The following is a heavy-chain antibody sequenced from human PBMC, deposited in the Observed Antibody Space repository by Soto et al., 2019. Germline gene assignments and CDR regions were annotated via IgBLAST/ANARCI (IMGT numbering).Heavy chain of an antibody. CDR2: IKSKTDGGTT. J-gene: IGHJ4*02. V-gene: IGHV3-15*01. CDR3: TAGGWHYDSSGYYSLIFDY. D-gene: IGHD3-22*01. CDR1: GFTFSNAW. Sequence: GGSLRLSCAASGFTFSNAWMSWVRQAPGKGLEWVGRIKSKTDGGTTDYAAPVKGRFTISREDSKNTLYLQMNSLKTEYTAGYLGTAGGWHYDSSGYYSLIFDYWGQGTLVTVSS.